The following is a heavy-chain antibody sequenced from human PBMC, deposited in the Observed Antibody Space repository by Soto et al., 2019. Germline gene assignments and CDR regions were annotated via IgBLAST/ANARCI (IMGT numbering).Heavy chain of an antibody. CDR3: TTTVLVPFDP. Sequence: GGSLRLACRTSGFTFTNAWMNWVRLTPGNGLEWVGRIKSKSDGETAEYAAPVKGRFIISRDDSTDTLYLEMDSLTSEDSAVYYCTTTVLVPFDPWGQGVLVTVSS. CDR2: IKSKSDGETA. V-gene: IGHV3-15*01. J-gene: IGHJ5*02. D-gene: IGHD3-10*01. CDR1: GFTFTNAW.